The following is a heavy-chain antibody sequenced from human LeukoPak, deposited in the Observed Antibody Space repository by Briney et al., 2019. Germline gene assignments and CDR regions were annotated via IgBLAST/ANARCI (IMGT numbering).Heavy chain of an antibody. CDR2: ISSSSSTI. J-gene: IGHJ6*04. D-gene: IGHD3-10*01. V-gene: IGHV3-48*01. CDR1: GFTFSSYG. Sequence: PGGSLRLSCAASGFTFSSYGMSWVRQAPGKGLEWVSYISSSSSTIYYADSVKGRFTISRDNAKNSLYLQMNSLRAEDTAVYYCASDDASGMDVWGKGTTVTVSS. CDR3: ASDDASGMDV.